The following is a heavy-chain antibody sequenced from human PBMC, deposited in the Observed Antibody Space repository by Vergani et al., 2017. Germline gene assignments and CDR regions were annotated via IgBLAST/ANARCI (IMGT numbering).Heavy chain of an antibody. D-gene: IGHD2-21*01. V-gene: IGHV3-11*01. CDR2: ISSSGSTL. CDR1: GFTFSDYY. Sequence: QVQLVESGGGLVKPGGSLRLSCAASGFTFSDYYMSWIRKAPGKGLEWVSYISSSGSTLYYADSVKGRFTISRDNAKNSLYLQMNSLRAEDTAVYYCARERDCGGDCQADAFDIWGQGTMVTVSS. CDR3: ARERDCGGDCQADAFDI. J-gene: IGHJ3*02.